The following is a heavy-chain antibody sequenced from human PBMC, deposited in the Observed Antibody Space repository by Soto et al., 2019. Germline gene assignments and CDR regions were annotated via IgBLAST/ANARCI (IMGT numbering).Heavy chain of an antibody. CDR1: GGSISSSSYY. D-gene: IGHD3-9*01. V-gene: IGHV4-39*01. CDR2: IYYSGST. CDR3: ARAYYDILTGYYGGGVFDY. J-gene: IGHJ4*02. Sequence: SETLSLTCTVSGGSISSSSYYWGWIRQPPGKGLEWIGSIYYSGSTYYNPSLKSRVTISVDTSKNQFSLKLSSVTAADTAVYYCARAYYDILTGYYGGGVFDYWGQGTLVTVSS.